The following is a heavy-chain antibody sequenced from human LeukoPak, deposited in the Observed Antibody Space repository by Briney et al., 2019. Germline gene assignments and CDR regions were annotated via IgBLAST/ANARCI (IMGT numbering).Heavy chain of an antibody. CDR2: IGSSSTNT. D-gene: IGHD4-23*01. V-gene: IGHV3-11*03. CDR3: ARSVEYYFDY. Sequence: PGGSLRLSCAASGLTFSDYYMSWIRQAPGKGLEWVLYIGSSSTNTNYADSVKGRFTISRDNAKNSLYLQMNSLRAEDTAVYYCARSVEYYFDYWGQGTLVTVSS. J-gene: IGHJ4*02. CDR1: GLTFSDYY.